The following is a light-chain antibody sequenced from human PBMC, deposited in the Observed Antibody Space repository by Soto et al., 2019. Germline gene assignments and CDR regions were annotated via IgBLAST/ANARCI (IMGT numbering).Light chain of an antibody. J-gene: IGKJ2*01. CDR2: DAS. CDR3: QQRSNWPPYT. CDR1: QNVSTS. V-gene: IGKV3-11*01. Sequence: ETMLTQSPATLSLSPGERATLSCRASQNVSTSLAWYQQKPGQAPRLLIYDASHRATGIPARFSGSGSGADFTLTISSLEPEDFAVYFCQQRSNWPPYTFGQGTKLEIK.